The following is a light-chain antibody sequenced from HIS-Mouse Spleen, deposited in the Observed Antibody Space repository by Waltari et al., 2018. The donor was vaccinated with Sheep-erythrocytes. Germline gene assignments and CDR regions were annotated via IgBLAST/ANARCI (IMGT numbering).Light chain of an antibody. CDR1: SSDVGSYNL. Sequence: QSALTQPASVSGSPVQSITISCTGTSSDVGSYNLVSWYQQHPGKAPKLMIYEGSKRPSGVSNRFSGSKSGNTASLTISGLQAEDEADYYCCSYAGSSTPWGFGGGTKLTVL. V-gene: IGLV2-23*01. CDR3: CSYAGSSTPWG. CDR2: EGS. J-gene: IGLJ3*02.